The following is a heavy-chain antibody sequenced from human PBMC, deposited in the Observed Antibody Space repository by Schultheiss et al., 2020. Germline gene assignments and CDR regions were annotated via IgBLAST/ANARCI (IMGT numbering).Heavy chain of an antibody. V-gene: IGHV4-61*08. CDR2: IYYSGST. D-gene: IGHD5-24*01. J-gene: IGHJ3*01. Sequence: AETLSLTCTVSGGSISSGDYYWSWIRQHPGKGLEWIGYIYYSGSTNYNPSLKSRVTISVDTSKNQFSLKLSSVTAADTAVYYCAREGRRWLQSGEERDAFDFWGQGTMVTVSS. CDR3: AREGRRWLQSGEERDAFDF. CDR1: GGSISSGDYY.